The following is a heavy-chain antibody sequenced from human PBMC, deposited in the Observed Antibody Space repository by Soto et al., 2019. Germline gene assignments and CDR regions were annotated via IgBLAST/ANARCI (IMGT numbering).Heavy chain of an antibody. CDR1: GFTFSTYA. D-gene: IGHD6-13*01. J-gene: IGHJ4*02. Sequence: EVQLLESGGGLVQPGGSLRLSCAASGFTFSTYAMSWVRQAPGKGLEWVSGISDSGGSTYYADSVKGRFTISRDNSKNTLYLQMKSLRAEDMAIYYCALPSRYSSSWFYFNYWGQGTLVSVSS. V-gene: IGHV3-23*01. CDR3: ALPSRYSSSWFYFNY. CDR2: ISDSGGST.